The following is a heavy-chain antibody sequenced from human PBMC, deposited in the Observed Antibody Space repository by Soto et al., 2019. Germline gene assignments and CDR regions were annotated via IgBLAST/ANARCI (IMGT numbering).Heavy chain of an antibody. D-gene: IGHD2-2*01. Sequence: GGSLRLSCSASGFTFSSYAMHWVRQAPGKGLEYVSAISSNGGSTYYADSVKGRFTISRDNSKNTLYLQMSSLRAEDTAVYYCVKALRETSRTDWYFDLWGRGTLVTVSS. V-gene: IGHV3-64D*06. J-gene: IGHJ2*01. CDR2: ISSNGGST. CDR1: GFTFSSYA. CDR3: VKALRETSRTDWYFDL.